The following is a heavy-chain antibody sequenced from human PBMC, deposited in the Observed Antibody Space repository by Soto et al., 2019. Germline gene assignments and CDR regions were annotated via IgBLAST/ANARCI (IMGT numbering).Heavy chain of an antibody. Sequence: GGSLRLSCAASGFTFSMYWMHWVRQAPGKGLVWVSRINSDGSSTNYADSVKGRFTISRDNAKNTLDLQMNSLGAEDTAVYYCATLPDSNYYYNYYYFMDVWGKGTKVTVSS. CDR2: INSDGSST. CDR3: ATLPDSNYYYNYYYFMDV. D-gene: IGHD4-4*01. CDR1: GFTFSMYW. J-gene: IGHJ6*03. V-gene: IGHV3-74*01.